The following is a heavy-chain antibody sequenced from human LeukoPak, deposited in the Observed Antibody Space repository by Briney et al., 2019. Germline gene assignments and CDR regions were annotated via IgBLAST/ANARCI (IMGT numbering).Heavy chain of an antibody. CDR1: GGSISHDNW. CDR2: IYHSGSS. Sequence: SETLSLTCVVSGGSISHDNWWSWVRQPPGKGLEWIGEIYHSGSSNYNPSLKSRVTMSVDTSKNQFSLKQNSVTAADTAVYYCARSLSSGWFPFDYWGQGTLVTVSS. D-gene: IGHD6-19*01. J-gene: IGHJ4*02. CDR3: ARSLSSGWFPFDY. V-gene: IGHV4-4*02.